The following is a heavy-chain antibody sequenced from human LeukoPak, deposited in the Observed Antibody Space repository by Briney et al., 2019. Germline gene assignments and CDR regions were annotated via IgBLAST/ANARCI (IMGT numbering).Heavy chain of an antibody. V-gene: IGHV4-39*01. J-gene: IGHJ5*02. Sequence: LETLSLTCTVSGGSISSSSYYWGWIRQPPGKGLEWIGSIYYSGSTYYNPSLKSRVTISVDTSKNQFSLKLSSVTAADTAVYYCARLDYDFWSGYYSWFDPWGQGTLVTVSS. D-gene: IGHD3-3*01. CDR2: IYYSGST. CDR3: ARLDYDFWSGYYSWFDP. CDR1: GGSISSSSYY.